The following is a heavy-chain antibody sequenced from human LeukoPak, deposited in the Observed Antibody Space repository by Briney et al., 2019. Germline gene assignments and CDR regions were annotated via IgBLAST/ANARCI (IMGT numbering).Heavy chain of an antibody. V-gene: IGHV3-43*01. CDR3: ANDSGRHRVAATDY. CDR1: GVTFDGYT. Sequence: GGSLRLSCAASGVTFDGYTMHWVRQAPGKGLEWVSLMSWDGGSTYYADSVKGRFTISRDNSKNSLYLQMNSLRTEDTALYYCANDSGRHRVAATDYWGQGTLVTVSS. J-gene: IGHJ4*02. CDR2: MSWDGGST. D-gene: IGHD2-15*01.